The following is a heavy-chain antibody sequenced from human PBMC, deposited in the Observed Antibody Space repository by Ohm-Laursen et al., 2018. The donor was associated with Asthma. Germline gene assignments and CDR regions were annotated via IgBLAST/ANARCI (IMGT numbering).Heavy chain of an antibody. V-gene: IGHV3-23*01. J-gene: IGHJ4*02. CDR1: GFTFSSYA. CDR2: ISGSGGST. Sequence: SLRLSCAATGFTFSSYAMSWVRQAPGKGLEWVSAISGSGGSTYYADSVKGRFTISRDNSKNTLYLQMNSLRAEDTAVYYCAKVTAVAGTSDYWGQGTLVTVSP. D-gene: IGHD6-19*01. CDR3: AKVTAVAGTSDY.